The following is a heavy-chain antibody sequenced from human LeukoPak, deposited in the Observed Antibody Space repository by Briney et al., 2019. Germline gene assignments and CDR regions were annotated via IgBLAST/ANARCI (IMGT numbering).Heavy chain of an antibody. D-gene: IGHD1-1*01. Sequence: SETLSLTCTVSGGSISSSSYYWGWIRQPPGKGLECIGSIYYSGSTYYNPSLKSRVTISVDTSKSQFSLNLSSVTAADTAVYYCARARTTKNWFDPWGQGTLVTVSS. CDR2: IYYSGST. J-gene: IGHJ5*02. CDR1: GGSISSSSYY. CDR3: ARARTTKNWFDP. V-gene: IGHV4-39*07.